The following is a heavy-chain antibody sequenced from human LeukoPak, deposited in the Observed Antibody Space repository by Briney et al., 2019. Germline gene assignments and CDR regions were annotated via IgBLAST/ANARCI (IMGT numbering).Heavy chain of an antibody. V-gene: IGHV3-21*01. CDR3: ARGPYDYVWGSYRWTNWFDP. D-gene: IGHD3-16*02. J-gene: IGHJ5*02. Sequence: GGSLRLSCAASGFTFSSYSMNWVRQAPGKGLEWVSSISSSSSYIYYADSVKGRFTISRDNAKNSLYLQMNSLRAEDTAVYYCARGPYDYVWGSYRWTNWFDPWCQGTLVTVSS. CDR2: ISSSSSYI. CDR1: GFTFSSYS.